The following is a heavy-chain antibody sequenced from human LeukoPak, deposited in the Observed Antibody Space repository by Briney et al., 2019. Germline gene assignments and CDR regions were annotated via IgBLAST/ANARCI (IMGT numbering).Heavy chain of an antibody. J-gene: IGHJ6*02. CDR2: ITSSSRII. CDR1: GFTFSSYE. Sequence: PGGSLRLSCAASGFTFSSYEMNWVRQAPGKGLAWVAYITSSSRIIYYADSVKGRFTISRDNAKNSLYLQMNSLRAEDTAVYYCASTGGYGSGTYDYYYFGMDVWGQGTTVTVSS. V-gene: IGHV3-48*03. D-gene: IGHD3-10*01. CDR3: ASTGGYGSGTYDYYYFGMDV.